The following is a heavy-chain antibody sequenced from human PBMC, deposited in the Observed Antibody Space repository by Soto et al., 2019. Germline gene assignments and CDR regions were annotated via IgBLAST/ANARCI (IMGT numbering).Heavy chain of an antibody. D-gene: IGHD5-12*01. CDR1: GGSISSSSYY. V-gene: IGHV4-39*01. CDR2: IYYSGST. J-gene: IGHJ5*02. CDR3: ARGWLRFVGWFDP. Sequence: SETLSLTCTVSGGSISSSSYYWGWIRLPPGKGLEWIGSIYYSGSTYYNPSLKSRVTISVDTSKNQFSLKLSSVTAADTAVYYCARGWLRFVGWFDPWGQGTLVNGSS.